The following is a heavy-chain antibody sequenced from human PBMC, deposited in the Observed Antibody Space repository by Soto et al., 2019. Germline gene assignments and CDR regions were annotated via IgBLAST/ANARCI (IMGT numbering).Heavy chain of an antibody. CDR2: SYYSGST. D-gene: IGHD6-6*01. J-gene: IGHJ5*02. Sequence: SETLSLTCTVSGGSISSGDYYWSWIRQPPGKGLEWIGYSYYSGSTYYNPSLKSRVTISVDTSKNQFSLKLSSVTAADTAVYYCARERPDGARLDPWGQGTLVTVSS. CDR3: ARERPDGARLDP. CDR1: GGSISSGDYY. V-gene: IGHV4-30-4*01.